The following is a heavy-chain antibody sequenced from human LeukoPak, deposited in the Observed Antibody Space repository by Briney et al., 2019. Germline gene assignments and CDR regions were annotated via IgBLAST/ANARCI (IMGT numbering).Heavy chain of an antibody. CDR2: IWYDGSNK. J-gene: IGHJ4*02. CDR1: GFTFSSYG. V-gene: IGHV3-33*01. Sequence: PGGSLRLSCVASGFTFSSYGIHWVRQTPGKGLEWVAVIWYDGSNKYYGDTVKGRFTISRDNSKNTLYLQMNSLRAEDTAVYYCARVPSGTLNLDPYFDYWGQGTLVAVSS. CDR3: ARVPSGTLNLDPYFDY. D-gene: IGHD1-1*01.